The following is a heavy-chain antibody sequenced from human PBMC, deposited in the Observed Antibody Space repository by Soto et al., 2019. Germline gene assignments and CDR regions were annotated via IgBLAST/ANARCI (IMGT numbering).Heavy chain of an antibody. Sequence: LRLSCAASGFTFSSYAMHWVRQAPGKGLEWVAVISYDGSNKYYADSVKGRFTISRDNSKNTLYLQMNSLRAEDTAVYYCARAPTSVLLVYYYYGMDVWGQGTTVTVSS. J-gene: IGHJ6*02. V-gene: IGHV3-30-3*01. CDR1: GFTFSSYA. D-gene: IGHD2-15*01. CDR3: ARAPTSVLLVYYYYGMDV. CDR2: ISYDGSNK.